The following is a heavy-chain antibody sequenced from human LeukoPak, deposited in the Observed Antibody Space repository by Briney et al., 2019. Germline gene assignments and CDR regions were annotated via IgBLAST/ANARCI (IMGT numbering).Heavy chain of an antibody. CDR3: AKDVGYYDFWSGYSGYYFDY. J-gene: IGHJ4*02. Sequence: GGSLRLSCAASGFTFSSYAMSWVRQAPGKGLEWVSAISGSGGSTYYADSVKGRFTISRDNSKNTLYLQMNSLRAEDTAVYYCAKDVGYYDFWSGYSGYYFDYWGQGTLVTVSS. V-gene: IGHV3-23*01. CDR2: ISGSGGST. CDR1: GFTFSSYA. D-gene: IGHD3-3*01.